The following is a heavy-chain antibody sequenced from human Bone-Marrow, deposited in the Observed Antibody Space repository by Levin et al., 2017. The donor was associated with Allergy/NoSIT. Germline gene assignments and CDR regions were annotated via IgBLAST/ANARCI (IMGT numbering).Heavy chain of an antibody. D-gene: IGHD2-21*02. V-gene: IGHV1-69*02. CDR2: IIPILGIA. CDR3: ARVSVVTAQADAFDI. CDR1: GGTFSSYT. Sequence: KISCKASGGTFSSYTISWVRQAPGQGLEWMGRIIPILGIANYAQKFQGRVTITADKSTSTAYMELSSLRSEDTAVYYCARVSVVTAQADAFDIWGQGTMVTVSS. J-gene: IGHJ3*02.